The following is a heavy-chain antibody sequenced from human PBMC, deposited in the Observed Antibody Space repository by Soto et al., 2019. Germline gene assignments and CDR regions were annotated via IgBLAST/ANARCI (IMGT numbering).Heavy chain of an antibody. CDR3: ARLTSLLLNYVFGSGFLGYFDY. CDR2: IYYSGST. CDR1: GGSISSSSYY. J-gene: IGHJ4*02. D-gene: IGHD3-3*01. V-gene: IGHV4-39*01. Sequence: SETPSLTCTVSGGSISSSSYYWGWIRQPPGKGLEWIGSIYYSGSTYYNPSLKSRVTISVDTSKNQFSLKLSPVTAADTAVYYCARLTSLLLNYVFGSGFLGYFDYGARGNLVTVSS.